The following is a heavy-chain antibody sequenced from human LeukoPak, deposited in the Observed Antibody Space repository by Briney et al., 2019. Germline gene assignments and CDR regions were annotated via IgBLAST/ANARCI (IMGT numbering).Heavy chain of an antibody. CDR1: GFTVSSNY. CDR3: AKDKRGVYYYYYMDV. V-gene: IGHV3-53*05. D-gene: IGHD2-8*01. Sequence: PGGSLRLSCAASGFTVSSNYMSWVRQAPGKGLEWVSVIYSGGSTYYADSVKGRFTISRDNAKNSLYLQMNSLRAEDMALYYCAKDKRGVYYYYYMDVWGKGTTVTVSS. CDR2: IYSGGST. J-gene: IGHJ6*03.